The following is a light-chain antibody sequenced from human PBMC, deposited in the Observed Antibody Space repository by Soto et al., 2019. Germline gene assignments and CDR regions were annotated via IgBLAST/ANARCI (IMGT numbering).Light chain of an antibody. Sequence: QSVRTQSSSASASLGSSVKLTCTLSSGHSSYIIAWHQQQPGKAPRYLMKLEGSGSYNKGSGVPDRFSGSSSGADRYLTISNLQFEDEADYYCETWDFNTRVFGGGTKLTVL. J-gene: IGLJ3*02. V-gene: IGLV4-60*02. CDR2: LEGSGSY. CDR1: SGHSSYI. CDR3: ETWDFNTRV.